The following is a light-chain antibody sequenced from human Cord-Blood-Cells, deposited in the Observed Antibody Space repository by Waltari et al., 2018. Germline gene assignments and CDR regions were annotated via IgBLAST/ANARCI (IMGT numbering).Light chain of an antibody. V-gene: IGKV1-5*03. CDR3: QQYNSYSYS. CDR1: QSISSW. CDR2: KAS. J-gene: IGKJ2*03. Sequence: KMTQSPSTLSHPVEERVTTTCRASQSISSWLAWYQQKPGKAPKLLIYKASSLESGVPSRFSGSGSGTEFTLTISSLQPDDFATYYCQQYNSYSYSFGQGTKLEIK.